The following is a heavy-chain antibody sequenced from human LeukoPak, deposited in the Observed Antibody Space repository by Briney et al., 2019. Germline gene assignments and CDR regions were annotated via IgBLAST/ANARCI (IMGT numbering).Heavy chain of an antibody. Sequence: PGGSLRLSCAASGFPFSSYGIHWVRQAPGKGLEWVAVITYDRSNGYFADSVKGRFTISRDNSRNTLSLQMNSLRTEDTAVYYCAKRATDDALDIWGRGTMVTVSS. CDR3: AKRATDDALDI. D-gene: IGHD5-12*01. CDR1: GFPFSSYG. J-gene: IGHJ3*02. V-gene: IGHV3-30*18. CDR2: ITYDRSNG.